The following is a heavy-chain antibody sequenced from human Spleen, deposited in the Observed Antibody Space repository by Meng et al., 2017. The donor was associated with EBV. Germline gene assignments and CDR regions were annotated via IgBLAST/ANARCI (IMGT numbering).Heavy chain of an antibody. CDR2: INQSGST. D-gene: IGHD3-3*01. CDR3: AREAGPFFGVIVYDS. J-gene: IGHJ4*02. Sequence: VQPERWGQCLLKISDTRSLPCGSPGGSLIGYYWTWNRQSPGKGLEWIGEINQSGSTNYNPSLKSRVTVSVDTSKNQFSLRVTSVTAADSALYYCAREAGPFFGVIVYDSWGQGTLVTVSS. CDR1: GGSLIGYY. V-gene: IGHV4-34*01.